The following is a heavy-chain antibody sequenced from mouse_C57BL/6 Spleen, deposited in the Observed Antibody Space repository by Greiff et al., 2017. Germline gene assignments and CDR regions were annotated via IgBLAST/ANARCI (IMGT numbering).Heavy chain of an antibody. J-gene: IGHJ3*01. CDR3: TRDTTVVEGWFAY. D-gene: IGHD1-1*01. Sequence: VQLQESGAELVRPGASVTLSCKASGYTFTDYEMHWVKQTPVHGLEWIGAIDPETGGTAYNQKFKGKAILTADKSSSIAYMELRSLTSEDSAVYYCTRDTTVVEGWFAYWGQGTLVTVSA. CDR1: GYTFTDYE. CDR2: IDPETGGT. V-gene: IGHV1-15*01.